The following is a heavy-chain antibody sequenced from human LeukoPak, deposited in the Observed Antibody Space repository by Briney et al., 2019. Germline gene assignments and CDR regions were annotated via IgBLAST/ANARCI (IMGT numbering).Heavy chain of an antibody. CDR2: INHSGST. V-gene: IGHV4-34*01. CDR1: GGSISSYY. J-gene: IGHJ6*03. CDR3: ARGIRLDCSSTSCYLFDYYYYMDV. D-gene: IGHD2-2*01. Sequence: SETLSLTCTVSGGSISSYYWSWIRQPPGKGLEWIGEINHSGSTNYNPSLKSRVTISVDTSKNQFSLKLSSVTAADTAVYYCARGIRLDCSSTSCYLFDYYYYMDVWGKGTTVTVSS.